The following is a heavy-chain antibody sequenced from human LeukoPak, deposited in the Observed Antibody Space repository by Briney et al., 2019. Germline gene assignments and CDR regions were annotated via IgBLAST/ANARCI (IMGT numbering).Heavy chain of an antibody. J-gene: IGHJ2*01. V-gene: IGHV3-9*01. CDR2: ISWNSGNI. CDR3: AKDIGDYGDSKWYFDL. D-gene: IGHD4-17*01. CDR1: GFTFNDYA. Sequence: GGSLRLSCAASGFTFNDYAMHCVRQAPGKGLEWVSGISWNSGNIGYADSVKGRFTISRDNAKNSLYLQMNSLRPEDTALYYCAKDIGDYGDSKWYFDLWGRGTLVTVSS.